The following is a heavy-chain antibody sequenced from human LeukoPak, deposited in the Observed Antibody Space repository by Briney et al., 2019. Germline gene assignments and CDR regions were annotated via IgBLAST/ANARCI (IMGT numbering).Heavy chain of an antibody. CDR3: ARDPKDYDFWSGYIAYYYYGMDV. Sequence: HPGGSLRLSCAASGFTVSSNYMSWVRQAPGKGLEWVSVIYSGGSTYYADSVKGRFTISRDNSKNTLYLQMNSLRAEDTAVYYCARDPKDYDFWSGYIAYYYYGMDVWGQGTTVTVSS. CDR2: IYSGGST. D-gene: IGHD3-3*01. CDR1: GFTVSSNY. J-gene: IGHJ6*02. V-gene: IGHV3-66*01.